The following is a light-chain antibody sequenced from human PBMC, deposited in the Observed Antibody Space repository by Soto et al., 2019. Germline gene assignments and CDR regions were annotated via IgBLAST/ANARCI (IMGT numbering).Light chain of an antibody. CDR1: QSISSY. CDR2: AAS. J-gene: IGKJ5*01. Sequence: DIQMTQSPSSLSVSVGDRVTITCRVSQSISSYLNWYQQKPGKAPKLLIYAASSLQSGVPSRFSGSGSGTDFTLTISSLQPEDFATYYCQQSYSTPLGFGQGTRLEIK. CDR3: QQSYSTPLG. V-gene: IGKV1-39*01.